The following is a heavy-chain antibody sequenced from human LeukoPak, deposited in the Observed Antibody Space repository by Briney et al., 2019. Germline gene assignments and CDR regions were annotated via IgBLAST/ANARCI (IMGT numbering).Heavy chain of an antibody. CDR3: ARDYSGYSSGWYDY. CDR2: INPNSGGT. V-gene: IGHV1-2*02. Sequence: ASVKVSCKASGYTFTGYYMHWVRQAPGQGLEWMGWINPNSGGTNCAQKFQGRVTMTRDTSISTAYMELSRLRSDDTAVYYCARDYSGYSSGWYDYWGQGTLVTVSS. CDR1: GYTFTGYY. D-gene: IGHD6-19*01. J-gene: IGHJ4*02.